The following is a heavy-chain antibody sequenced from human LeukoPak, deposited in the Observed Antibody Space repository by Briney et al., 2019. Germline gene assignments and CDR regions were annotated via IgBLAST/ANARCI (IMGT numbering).Heavy chain of an antibody. CDR2: INHRGGT. V-gene: IGHV4-34*01. D-gene: IGHD3-22*01. Sequence: SETLSLTCGVYGGSFSGYYWNWIRQPPGMGLEWIGEINHRGGTGYNPSLKSRVTMSVDTSKNVFSLKLTSVTAADTAVYYCARAYYYDSSAAIDYWGQGILVTVSS. CDR3: ARAYYYDSSAAIDY. J-gene: IGHJ4*02. CDR1: GGSFSGYY.